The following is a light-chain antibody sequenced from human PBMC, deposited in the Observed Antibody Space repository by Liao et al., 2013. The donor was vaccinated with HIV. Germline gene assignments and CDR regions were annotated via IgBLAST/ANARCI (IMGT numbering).Light chain of an antibody. CDR3: QVWDSSSDEGV. CDR2: QDD. V-gene: IGLV3-1*01. CDR1: KLGDKY. J-gene: IGLJ3*02. Sequence: SYELTQPPSVSVSPGQTASITCSGDKLGDKYACWYQQRPGQSPRMVVHQDDKRPSGIPERISGSISGDTATLTISEAQPMDEADYYCQVWDSSSDEGVFGGGTKLTVL.